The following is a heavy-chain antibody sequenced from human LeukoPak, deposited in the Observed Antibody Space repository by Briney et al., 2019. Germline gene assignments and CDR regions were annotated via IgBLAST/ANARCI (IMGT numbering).Heavy chain of an antibody. CDR2: IIPIFGTA. V-gene: IGHV1-69*01. CDR1: GGTFSSYA. D-gene: IGHD2-2*01. J-gene: IGHJ6*03. Sequence: GSSVKVSCKASGGTFSSYAISWVRQAPGQGLEWMGGIIPIFGTANYAQKFQGRVTITADESTSTAYMELSSLRSEDTAVYYRARGPNQLLPRGYYYYMDVWGKGTTVTISS. CDR3: ARGPNQLLPRGYYYYMDV.